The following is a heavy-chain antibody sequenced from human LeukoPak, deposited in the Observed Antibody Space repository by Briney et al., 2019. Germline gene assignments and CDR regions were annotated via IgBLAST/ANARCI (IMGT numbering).Heavy chain of an antibody. CDR2: IYPGDSDT. Sequence: GESLKVSCKGSGYGFTSYWIGWVRQMPGKGLERMGIIYPGDSDTRYSPSFQGQVTISADKSISTAYLQWSSLKASDTAMYYCARLTGPYYYDSSGYYPNWFDPWGQGTLVTVSS. J-gene: IGHJ5*02. V-gene: IGHV5-51*01. CDR1: GYGFTSYW. D-gene: IGHD3-22*01. CDR3: ARLTGPYYYDSSGYYPNWFDP.